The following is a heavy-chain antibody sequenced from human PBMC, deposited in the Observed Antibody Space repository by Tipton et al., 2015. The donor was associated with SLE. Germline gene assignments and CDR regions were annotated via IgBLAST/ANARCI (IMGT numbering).Heavy chain of an antibody. CDR2: IYYSGST. CDR3: ARLEGDGYRGAFDY. CDR1: GGSISSSSYY. V-gene: IGHV4-39*07. J-gene: IGHJ4*02. Sequence: TLSLTCTVSGGSISSSSYYWGWIRQPPGKGLEWIGSIYYSGSTYYNPSLKSRVTISVDTSKNQFSLKLSSVTAADTAVYYCARLEGDGYRGAFDYWGQGTLVTVSS. D-gene: IGHD5-24*01.